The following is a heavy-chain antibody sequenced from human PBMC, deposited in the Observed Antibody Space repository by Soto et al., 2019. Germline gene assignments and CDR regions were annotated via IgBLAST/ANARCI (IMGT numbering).Heavy chain of an antibody. J-gene: IGHJ6*02. V-gene: IGHV4-4*07. CDR3: ARDGVYSSSWNYYYYYGVDV. CDR2: IYTSGST. Sequence: PSETLSLTCTVSGGSISSYYWSWIRQPAGKGLEWIGRIYTSGSTNYNPSLKSRVTMSVDTSKNQFSLKLSSVTAADTAVYYCARDGVYSSSWNYYYYYGVDVWGQGTTVTVSS. CDR1: GGSISSYY. D-gene: IGHD6-13*01.